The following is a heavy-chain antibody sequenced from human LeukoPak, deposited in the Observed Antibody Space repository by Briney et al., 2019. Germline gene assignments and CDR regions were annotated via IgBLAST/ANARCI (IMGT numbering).Heavy chain of an antibody. D-gene: IGHD3-10*01. J-gene: IGHJ4*02. CDR3: ARAPHPYGSGSYKVY. CDR2: IKQDGSEK. CDR1: GFTFSSYW. Sequence: GGSLRLSCAASGFTFSSYWMSWVRQAPGKGLEWVASIKQDGSEKYYVDSVKGRFTISRDNAKNSLYLQMNSLSAEDTAVYYCARAPHPYGSGSYKVYWGQGTLVTVSS. V-gene: IGHV3-7*01.